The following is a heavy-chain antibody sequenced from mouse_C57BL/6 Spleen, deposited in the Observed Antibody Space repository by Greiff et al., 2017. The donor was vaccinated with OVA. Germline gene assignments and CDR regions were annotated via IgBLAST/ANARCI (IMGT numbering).Heavy chain of an antibody. J-gene: IGHJ4*01. CDR2: IYPGSGST. CDR3: ARLGSSYYYAMDY. D-gene: IGHD1-1*01. Sequence: QVHVKQPGAELVKPGASVKMSCKASGYTFTSYWITWVKQRPGQGLEWIGDIYPGSGSTNYNEKFKSKATLTVDTSSSTAYMQLSSLTSEDSAVYDGARLGSSYYYAMDYWGQGTSVTVSS. CDR1: GYTFTSYW. V-gene: IGHV1-55*01.